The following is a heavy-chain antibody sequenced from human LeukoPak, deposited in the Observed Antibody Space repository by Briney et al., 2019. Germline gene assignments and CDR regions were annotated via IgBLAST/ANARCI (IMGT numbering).Heavy chain of an antibody. Sequence: SETLSLTCTVSGGSISSSSYYWGWIRQPPGKGLEWIGSIYYSGSTYYNPSLKSRVTISVDTSKNQFSLKLSSVTAADTAVYYCARPGSGWHPWFDPWGQGTLVTVSS. CDR1: GGSISSSSYY. V-gene: IGHV4-39*01. CDR2: IYYSGST. D-gene: IGHD6-19*01. CDR3: ARPGSGWHPWFDP. J-gene: IGHJ5*02.